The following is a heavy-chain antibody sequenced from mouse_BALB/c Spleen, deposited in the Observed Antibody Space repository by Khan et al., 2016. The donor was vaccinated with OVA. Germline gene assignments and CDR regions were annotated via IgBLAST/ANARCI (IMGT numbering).Heavy chain of an antibody. D-gene: IGHD4-1*01. J-gene: IGHJ3*01. Sequence: VELVESGPELVKPGASVKMSCKASGYTFTDYVMNWVKQRNGQGLEWIGQIYPGSDSTNYNEKFKGKATLTADRSSSTAYMQLSNLTSEDSAVYFCARAGWDVFAYWGQGTLVTVSA. CDR2: IYPGSDST. CDR1: GYTFTDYV. V-gene: IGHV1-77*01. CDR3: ARAGWDVFAY.